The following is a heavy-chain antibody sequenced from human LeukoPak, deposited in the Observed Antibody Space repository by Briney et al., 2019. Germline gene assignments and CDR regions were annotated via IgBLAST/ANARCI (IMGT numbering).Heavy chain of an antibody. CDR1: GFTDKDFV. V-gene: IGHV3-43D*03. CDR3: AKDMAAYYYASGNIDY. D-gene: IGHD3-10*01. Sequence: QSGGSLRLSCSGSGFTDKDFVMHWVRHAPGKGLEGVSLLSWDGGGSYYAVSVRGRFSIARDNSKNSLYLQMNSLRAEDTALYYCAKDMAAYYYASGNIDYWGQGTLVTVSS. CDR2: LSWDGGGS. J-gene: IGHJ4*02.